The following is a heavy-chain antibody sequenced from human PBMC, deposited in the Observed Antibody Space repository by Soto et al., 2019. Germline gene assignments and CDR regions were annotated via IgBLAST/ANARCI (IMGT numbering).Heavy chain of an antibody. CDR3: ARDFHGIAAAGPGFDP. V-gene: IGHV1-69*13. CDR1: GGTFSSYA. D-gene: IGHD6-13*01. J-gene: IGHJ5*02. Sequence: SVKVSCKASGGTFSSYAISWVRQAPGQGLEWMGGIIPIFGTANYAQKFQGRVTITADESTSTAYMELSSLRSEDTAVYYRARDFHGIAAAGPGFDPWGQGTLVTVSS. CDR2: IIPIFGTA.